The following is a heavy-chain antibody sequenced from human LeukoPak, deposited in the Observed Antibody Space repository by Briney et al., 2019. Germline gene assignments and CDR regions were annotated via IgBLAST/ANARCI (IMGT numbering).Heavy chain of an antibody. Sequence: PSETLSLTCTVSGGSISSSSYYWGWIRQPPGKGLEWIGSIYYSGSTYYNPSLKSRVTISVDTSKNQSSLKLSSVTAADTAVYYCARQKGYCSGGSCYGWFDPWGQGTLVTVSS. J-gene: IGHJ5*02. CDR2: IYYSGST. D-gene: IGHD2-15*01. CDR1: GGSISSSSYY. V-gene: IGHV4-39*01. CDR3: ARQKGYCSGGSCYGWFDP.